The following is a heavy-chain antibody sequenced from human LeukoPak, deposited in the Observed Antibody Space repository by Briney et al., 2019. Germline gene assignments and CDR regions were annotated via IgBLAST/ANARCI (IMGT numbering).Heavy chain of an antibody. CDR2: IYTSGST. J-gene: IGHJ5*02. V-gene: IGHV4-4*07. CDR3: ARALYYDSRGWFDP. CDR1: GGSISNYY. D-gene: IGHD3-22*01. Sequence: SETLSLTCTVSGGSISNYYWSWLRQPAGKGLEWIGRIYTSGSTNYNPSLKSRVTMSVDTSNNQFSLKLSSVTAADTAVYYCARALYYDSRGWFDPWGQGTLVTVSS.